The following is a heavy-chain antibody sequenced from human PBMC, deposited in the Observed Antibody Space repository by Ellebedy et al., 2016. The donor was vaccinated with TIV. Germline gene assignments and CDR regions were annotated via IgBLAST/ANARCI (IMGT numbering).Heavy chain of an antibody. CDR3: ARDLWGQWPAD. Sequence: ASVKVSCKASGYTFTSYIITWVRQAPGQGLEWMGWINTYNGNTNYAQKFQGRVTMTTDTSTSTAYMELRGLRSDDTAVYYCARDLWGQWPADWGQGTLVTVSS. J-gene: IGHJ4*02. CDR1: GYTFTSYI. V-gene: IGHV1-18*01. D-gene: IGHD6-19*01. CDR2: INTYNGNT.